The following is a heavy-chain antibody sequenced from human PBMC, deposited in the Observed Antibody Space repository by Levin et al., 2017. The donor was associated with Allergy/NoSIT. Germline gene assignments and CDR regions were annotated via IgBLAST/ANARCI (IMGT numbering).Heavy chain of an antibody. D-gene: IGHD2-21*02. J-gene: IGHJ1*01. CDR1: GFTFSSYG. V-gene: IGHV3-30*18. CDR2: ISYDGSNK. CDR3: AKGELAYCGGDCYFTTHEYFQH. Sequence: GGSLRLSCAASGFTFSSYGMHWVRQAPGKGLEWVAVISYDGSNKYYADSVKGRFTISRDNSKNTLYLQMNSLRAEDTAVYYCAKGELAYCGGDCYFTTHEYFQHWGQGTLVTVSS.